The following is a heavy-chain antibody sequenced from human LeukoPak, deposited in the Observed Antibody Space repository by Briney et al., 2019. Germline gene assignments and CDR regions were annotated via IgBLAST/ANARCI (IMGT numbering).Heavy chain of an antibody. J-gene: IGHJ6*03. D-gene: IGHD2-2*01. CDR3: ARLRVVVVPAVMVDYYYYYYMDV. V-gene: IGHV4-4*09. CDR2: IYTSGST. Sequence: SETLSLTCTVSGGSISSYYWSWIRQPPGKGLEWIGYIYTSGSTNYNPSLKSRVTISVDASKNQFSLKLSSVTAADTAVYYCARLRVVVVPAVMVDYYYYYYMDVWGKGTTVTVSS. CDR1: GGSISSYY.